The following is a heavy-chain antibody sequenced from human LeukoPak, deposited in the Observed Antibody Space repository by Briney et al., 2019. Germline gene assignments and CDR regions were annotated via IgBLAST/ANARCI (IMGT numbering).Heavy chain of an antibody. J-gene: IGHJ4*02. V-gene: IGHV3-48*01. D-gene: IGHD2-15*01. Sequence: PGGSLRLSCAASGFTFSSYAMSWVRQAPGKGLEWVSYISSSSSTIYYADSVKGRFTISRDNAKNSLYLQMNSLRAEDTAVYYCARDSGSGWDWGQGTLVTVSS. CDR2: ISSSSSTI. CDR3: ARDSGSGWD. CDR1: GFTFSSYA.